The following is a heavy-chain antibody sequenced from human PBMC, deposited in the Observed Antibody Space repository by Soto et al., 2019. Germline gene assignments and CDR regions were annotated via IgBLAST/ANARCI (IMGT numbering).Heavy chain of an antibody. Sequence: QVQLQESGPGLVQPSETLSLTCTVSGGSLSSYYWTWIRQSPGKGLEWIGHIYYSGRTTYNPSLKRRITISVETSQSPVSLGLNPVTAADPAVYYCARDQHFYGSGSYYTIFDYWGQGTLVTVSS. D-gene: IGHD3-10*01. V-gene: IGHV4-59*01. CDR2: IYYSGRT. CDR3: ARDQHFYGSGSYYTIFDY. CDR1: GGSLSSYY. J-gene: IGHJ4*02.